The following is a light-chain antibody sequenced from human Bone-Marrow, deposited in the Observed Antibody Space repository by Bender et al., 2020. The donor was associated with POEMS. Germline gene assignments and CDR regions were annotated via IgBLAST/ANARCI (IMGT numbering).Light chain of an antibody. CDR2: SNH. J-gene: IGLJ3*02. Sequence: QSVLTQPPSASGTPGQRVTISCSGSSSNIGSNYVYWYQQLPGTAPKLLIHSNHQRPSGVPDRFSGSKSGTSASLAISELQSEDEALYYCSAWDDSLSGWVFGGGTKLTV. V-gene: IGLV1-47*02. CDR1: SSNIGSNY. CDR3: SAWDDSLSGWV.